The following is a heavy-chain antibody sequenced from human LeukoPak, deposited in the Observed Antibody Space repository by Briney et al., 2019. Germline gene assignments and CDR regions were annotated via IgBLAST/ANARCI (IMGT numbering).Heavy chain of an antibody. J-gene: IGHJ4*02. CDR2: IYDGGST. CDR1: GGSITTYY. Sequence: SETLSLTCTVSGGSITTYYWSWIRQPPGKGLEWIGYIYDGGSTNYNPSLESRVTISVDTSKNQFSLKLSSVTAADTAVYYCARISGSYFDYWGQGTLVTVSS. D-gene: IGHD1-26*01. V-gene: IGHV4-59*01. CDR3: ARISGSYFDY.